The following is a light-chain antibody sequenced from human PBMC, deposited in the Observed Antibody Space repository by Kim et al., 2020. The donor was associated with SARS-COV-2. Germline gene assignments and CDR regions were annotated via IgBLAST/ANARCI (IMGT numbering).Light chain of an antibody. V-gene: IGKV1-5*01. J-gene: IGKJ1*01. CDR3: QQYTNYWT. CDR1: QSISGW. CDR2: DVS. Sequence: SASVGDRGTITCRASQSISGWLAWYQQKPGRAPKVLIYDVSTLQSGVPSRFSGSGSGTEFTLTISSLQPDDIATDYCQQYTNYWTFGQGTKVDIK.